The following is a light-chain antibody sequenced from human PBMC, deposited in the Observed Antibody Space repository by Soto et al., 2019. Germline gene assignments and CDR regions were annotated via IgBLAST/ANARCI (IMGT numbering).Light chain of an antibody. CDR1: QSVSSN. V-gene: IGKV3D-15*01. CDR2: VAS. J-gene: IGKJ3*01. Sequence: EIVMTQSPATLSVSPGERATLSCRASQSVSSNLAWYQQKPGQAPRLLIYVASTRATGIPARFSGSGSGTEFTLTISSLQSEDFAVYYCQQYNNWPFTFGPGTKVDI. CDR3: QQYNNWPFT.